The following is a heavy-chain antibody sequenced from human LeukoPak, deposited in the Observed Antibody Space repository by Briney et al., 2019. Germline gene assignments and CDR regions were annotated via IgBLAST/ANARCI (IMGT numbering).Heavy chain of an antibody. Sequence: GGSLRLSCAASGFTFSSYGMHWVRQAPGKGLEWVAFIRYDGGNKYYADSVKGRFTISRDNSKNTLYLQMNSLRAEDTAVYYCAKAEAAYSCVPWGQGTLVTVSS. CDR3: AKAEAAYSCVP. CDR2: IRYDGGNK. V-gene: IGHV3-30*02. D-gene: IGHD2-21*01. J-gene: IGHJ1*01. CDR1: GFTFSSYG.